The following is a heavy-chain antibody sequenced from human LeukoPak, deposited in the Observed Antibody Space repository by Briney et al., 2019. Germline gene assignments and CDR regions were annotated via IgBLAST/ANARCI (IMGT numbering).Heavy chain of an antibody. CDR1: GGSLSSSSYY. Sequence: SETLSLTCTVSGGSLSSSSYYWGWIRQPPGKGLEWIGSIYYSGSTYYNPSLKSRVTISVDTSKNQFSLKLSSVTAADTAVYYCARDDYYGSGSYSFGFDYWGQGTLVTVSS. J-gene: IGHJ4*02. CDR2: IYYSGST. CDR3: ARDDYYGSGSYSFGFDY. D-gene: IGHD3-10*01. V-gene: IGHV4-39*07.